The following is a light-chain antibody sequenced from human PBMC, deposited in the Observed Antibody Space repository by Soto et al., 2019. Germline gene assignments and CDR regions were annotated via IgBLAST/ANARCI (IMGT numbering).Light chain of an antibody. Sequence: QSALTQSASVSGSPGQSITISCTGTSSDVGGYNYVSWYQQHPGKAPKLIIYDVSNRPSGVSTRFSGSKSGTTASLTISGLQAEDEADYSCSSYTSTKSWVFGGGTKLTVL. CDR2: DVS. CDR1: SSDVGGYNY. CDR3: SSYTSTKSWV. J-gene: IGLJ3*02. V-gene: IGLV2-14*01.